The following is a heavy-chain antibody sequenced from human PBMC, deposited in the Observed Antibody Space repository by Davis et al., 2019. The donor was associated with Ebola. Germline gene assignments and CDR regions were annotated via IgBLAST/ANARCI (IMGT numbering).Heavy chain of an antibody. V-gene: IGHV3-7*03. D-gene: IGHD3-16*01. Sequence: PGGSLRLSCAASGFTFSNYWMSWVRQAPGKGLEWVANIKQDGSEKYYVDSVKGRFTISRDKSKNTMYLQMNSLRDEDTAVYYCAKGGRSPLHQIDYWGQGNLVTVSS. CDR2: IKQDGSEK. CDR1: GFTFSNYW. J-gene: IGHJ4*02. CDR3: AKGGRSPLHQIDY.